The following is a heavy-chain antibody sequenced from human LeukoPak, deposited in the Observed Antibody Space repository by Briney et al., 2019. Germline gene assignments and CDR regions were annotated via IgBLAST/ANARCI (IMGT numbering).Heavy chain of an antibody. J-gene: IGHJ4*02. D-gene: IGHD3-16*02. V-gene: IGHV4-59*01. CDR1: GGSISSSY. CDR3: ARCQTPYADGYVWGSYRYGIHFDY. CDR2: IYYSGST. Sequence: SETLSLTCTVSGGSISSSYWSWIRQPPGKGLEWIGYIYYSGSTNYNTSLKSRVTISVDTSKNQFSLKLSSVTAADTAVYYCARCQTPYADGYVWGSYRYGIHFDYWGQGTLVTVSS.